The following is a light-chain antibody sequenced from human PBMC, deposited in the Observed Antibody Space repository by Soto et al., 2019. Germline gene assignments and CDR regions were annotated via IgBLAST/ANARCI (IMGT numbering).Light chain of an antibody. CDR3: SSYTSISTVV. V-gene: IGLV2-14*03. J-gene: IGLJ2*01. Sequence: QSALTQPASVSGSPGQSITISCTGTSSDVGGYDYVSWYQQHPGKAPKLVIYNVSNRPSGISNRFSGSKSGNTASLTISGXXXXXXXDXYCSSYTSISTVVFGGGTKVTVL. CDR1: SSDVGGYDY. CDR2: NVS.